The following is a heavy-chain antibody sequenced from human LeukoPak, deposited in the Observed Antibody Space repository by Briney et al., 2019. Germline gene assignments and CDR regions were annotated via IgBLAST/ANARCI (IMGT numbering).Heavy chain of an antibody. J-gene: IGHJ6*04. CDR2: ISSSGSTI. D-gene: IGHD3-10*02. Sequence: GGSLRLSCAAPGFTFSSFGMNWVRQAPGKGLEWVSYISSSGSTIYYADSVKGRFTISRDNAKNSLYLQMNSLRAEDTAVYYCAELGITMIGGVWGKGTTVTISS. CDR1: GFTFSSFG. CDR3: AELGITMIGGV. V-gene: IGHV3-48*04.